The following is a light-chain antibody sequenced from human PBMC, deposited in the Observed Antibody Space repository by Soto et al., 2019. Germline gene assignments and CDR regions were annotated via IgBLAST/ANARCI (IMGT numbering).Light chain of an antibody. J-gene: IGKJ4*01. CDR1: QSISSW. V-gene: IGKV1-5*01. CDR3: QQYNSYPHT. Sequence: DIQMTQSPSTLSASVGDRVTITCRASQSISSWLAWYQQKPGKAPTLLIYDASSLESGVPSRFSGSGSGTEFTLTISSLQPDDFATYYCQQYNSYPHTFGGGTKVDIK. CDR2: DAS.